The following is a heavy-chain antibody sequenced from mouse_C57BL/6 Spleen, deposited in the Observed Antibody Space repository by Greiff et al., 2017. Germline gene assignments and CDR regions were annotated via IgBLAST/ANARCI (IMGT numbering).Heavy chain of an antibody. J-gene: IGHJ4*01. CDR3: ARSSHDDCGSSLYAMDY. V-gene: IGHV1-64*01. CDR2: IHPNSGST. CDR1: GYTFTSYW. D-gene: IGHD1-1*01. Sequence: QVQLQQPGAELVKPGASVKLSCKASGYTFTSYWMHWVKQRPGQGLEWIGMIHPNSGSTNYNEKFKSKATLTVDKSSSTAYMQLSSLTSEDSAVYYWARSSHDDCGSSLYAMDYWGQGTSVTVSS.